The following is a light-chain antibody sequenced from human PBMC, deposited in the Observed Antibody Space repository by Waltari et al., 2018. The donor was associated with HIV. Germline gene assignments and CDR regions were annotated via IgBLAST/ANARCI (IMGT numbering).Light chain of an antibody. CDR1: SAGYD. Sequence: QSDLTQPPSVSGAPGQRVTISCSGVSAGYDVHWYQQLPGTAPKLLIYGNSNRPEGVPDRFSGSKSGPLASLAITGLQAEDEADYYCQSYDSSLSSSVFGGGTRLTVL. CDR3: QSYDSSLSSSV. V-gene: IGLV1-40*01. CDR2: GNS. J-gene: IGLJ2*01.